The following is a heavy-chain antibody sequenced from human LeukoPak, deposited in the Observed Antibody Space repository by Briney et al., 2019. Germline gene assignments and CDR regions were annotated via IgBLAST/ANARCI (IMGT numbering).Heavy chain of an antibody. D-gene: IGHD6-19*01. CDR2: IYHSGST. CDR3: ARVGYSSGWYPDY. CDR1: GFTFSNYW. V-gene: IGHV4-4*02. J-gene: IGHJ4*02. Sequence: PGGSLRLSCEGSGFTFSNYWMGWVRQPPGKGLEWIGEIYHSGSTNYNPSLKSRVTISVDKSKNQFSLKLSSVTAADTAVYYCARVGYSSGWYPDYWGQGTLVTVSS.